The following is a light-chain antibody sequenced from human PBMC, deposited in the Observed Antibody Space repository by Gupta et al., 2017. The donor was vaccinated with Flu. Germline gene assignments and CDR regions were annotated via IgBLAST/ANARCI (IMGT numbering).Light chain of an antibody. J-gene: IGKJ1*01. V-gene: IGKV3D-7*01. CDR3: QQDDSIPWT. CDR1: RNRIHSC. Sequence: GTLSFAPVERVTLTCRAGRNRIHSCLAWYQQKPGKAPKLLIYKASTRATGVPYRFSGSGSGTEFTLTISNLQPEDFAVYYCQQDDSIPWTFGQGTKVEIK. CDR2: KAS.